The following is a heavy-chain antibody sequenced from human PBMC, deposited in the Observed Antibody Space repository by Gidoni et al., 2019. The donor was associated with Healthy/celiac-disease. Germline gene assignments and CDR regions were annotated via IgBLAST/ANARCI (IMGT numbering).Heavy chain of an antibody. Sequence: QLQLQESGPGLVKPSETLSLTCTVSGGSISSSSYYWGWIRQPPGKGLEWIGSIYYRGSTYYNPSLKSRVTISVDTSKNQFSLKLTSVTAADTAVYYCARRLGTWPYRHFDYWGQGALVTVSS. V-gene: IGHV4-39*01. CDR3: ARRLGTWPYRHFDY. D-gene: IGHD1-1*01. J-gene: IGHJ4*02. CDR2: IYYRGST. CDR1: GGSISSSSYY.